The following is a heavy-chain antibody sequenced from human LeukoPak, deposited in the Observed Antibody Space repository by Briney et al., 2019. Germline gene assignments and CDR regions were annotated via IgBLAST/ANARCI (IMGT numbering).Heavy chain of an antibody. CDR2: IYYSGST. J-gene: IGHJ6*02. CDR3: ATLVGPSSGWSYGMDV. CDR1: GGSISSYY. D-gene: IGHD6-19*01. V-gene: IGHV4-59*01. Sequence: SETLSLTCTVSGGSISSYYWSWIRQPPGKGLEWIGYIYYSGSTNYNPSLKSRVTISVDTSKNQFSLKLSSVTAADTAVYYCATLVGPSSGWSYGMDVWGQGTTVTVSS.